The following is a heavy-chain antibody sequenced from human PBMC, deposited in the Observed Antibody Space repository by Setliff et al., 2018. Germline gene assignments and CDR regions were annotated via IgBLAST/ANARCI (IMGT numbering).Heavy chain of an antibody. V-gene: IGHV3-7*01. J-gene: IGHJ1*01. Sequence: GGSLRLSCAASGFAFSNYWMSWVRQAPGKVLEWGANIQQGGGEKYYLDSVNGRFTISRDNAKDSLYLQMNSMRAEDTSIYYCATYYYGLGYQNWGQGSLVTVSS. CDR2: IQQGGGEK. D-gene: IGHD3-10*01. CDR1: GFAFSNYW. CDR3: ATYYYGLGYQN.